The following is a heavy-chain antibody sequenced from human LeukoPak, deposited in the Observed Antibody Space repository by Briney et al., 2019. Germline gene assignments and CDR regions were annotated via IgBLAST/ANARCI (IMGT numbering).Heavy chain of an antibody. CDR1: GFTFSSYW. J-gene: IGHJ4*02. Sequence: GGSLRLSCAASGFTFSSYWMSWVRQAPGKGLEWVANIKQDGSEKYYVDSVKGRFTISRDNAKNSLYLQMNSLRAEDTALYYCAKGVSSGWYEGFYDYWGQGTLVTVSS. V-gene: IGHV3-7*03. D-gene: IGHD6-19*01. CDR2: IKQDGSEK. CDR3: AKGVSSGWYEGFYDY.